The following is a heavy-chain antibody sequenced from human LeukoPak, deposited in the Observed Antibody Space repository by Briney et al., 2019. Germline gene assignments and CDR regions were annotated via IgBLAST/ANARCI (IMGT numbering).Heavy chain of an antibody. CDR1: GFTFSSYG. CDR3: AKGEEGITIFGVVTSIDY. CDR2: IRYDGSNK. Sequence: GGSLRLSCAASGFTFSSYGMHWVRQAPGKGLEWVALIRYDGSNKYYADSVKGRFTISRDNSKNTLYLQMNSLRAEDTAVYYCAKGEEGITIFGVVTSIDYWGQGTLVTVSS. V-gene: IGHV3-30*02. D-gene: IGHD3-3*01. J-gene: IGHJ4*02.